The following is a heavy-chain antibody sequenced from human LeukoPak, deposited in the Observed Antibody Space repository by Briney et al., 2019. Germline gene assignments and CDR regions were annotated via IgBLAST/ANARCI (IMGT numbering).Heavy chain of an antibody. V-gene: IGHV3-49*04. CDR2: IRSQIYGGTP. Sequence: QPGRSLRLSCTASEFTFGDYAMTWVRPAPGKGLEWVGFIRSQIYGGTPEYAASVKGRFTISRDDSEGVAYLQMNSLKTEDTAVYYCTRDQTPYYWGQGTLVTVSS. CDR3: TRDQTPYY. CDR1: EFTFGDYA. J-gene: IGHJ4*02.